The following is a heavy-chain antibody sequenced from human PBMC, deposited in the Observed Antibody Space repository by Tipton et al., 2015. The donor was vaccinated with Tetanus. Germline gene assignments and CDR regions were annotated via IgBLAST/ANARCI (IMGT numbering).Heavy chain of an antibody. CDR1: GFTFSNYN. CDR2: ISSTGSTI. J-gene: IGHJ4*02. Sequence: GSLRLSCAASGFTFSNYNMNWVRQTPENGLEWVSYISSTGSTIYYADSVKGRFTISRDNAKNSLYLQMSSLRAEDTAVYYCARAWDRNTYGYFYWGQGTLVTVSS. CDR3: ARAWDRNTYGYFY. V-gene: IGHV3-48*01. D-gene: IGHD5-18*01.